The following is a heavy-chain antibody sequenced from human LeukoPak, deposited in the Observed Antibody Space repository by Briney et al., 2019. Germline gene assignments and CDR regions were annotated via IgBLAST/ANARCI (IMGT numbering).Heavy chain of an antibody. J-gene: IGHJ4*02. CDR1: GFTFSAYW. V-gene: IGHV3-7*01. CDR2: IQPDGSEI. D-gene: IGHD2-21*02. Sequence: GGSLRLSCAASGFTFSAYWMNWVRQAPGRGLELVANIQPDGSEIYYVDSVKGRFTISRDNGKNSLYLQMNSLRAEDTAVYYCARDLVVVTGISDYWGQGTLVTVSS. CDR3: ARDLVVVTGISDY.